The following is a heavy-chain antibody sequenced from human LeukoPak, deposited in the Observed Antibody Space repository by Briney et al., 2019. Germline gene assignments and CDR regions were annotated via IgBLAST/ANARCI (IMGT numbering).Heavy chain of an antibody. CDR3: ATEGKAYCGGDCALDY. Sequence: ASVSVSYKVSGYTLTELSMHWVRQARGKGREGMGGFDPEDGETIYAQKFQGRVTMTEDTSTDTAYMELSSLRSEDTAVYYCATEGKAYCGGDCALDYWGQGTLVTVSS. CDR2: FDPEDGET. D-gene: IGHD2-21*02. CDR1: GYTLTELS. J-gene: IGHJ4*02. V-gene: IGHV1-24*01.